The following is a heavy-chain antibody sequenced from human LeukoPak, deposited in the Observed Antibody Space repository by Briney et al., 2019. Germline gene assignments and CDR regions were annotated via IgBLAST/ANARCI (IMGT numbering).Heavy chain of an antibody. CDR2: IYYSGDT. CDR3: ARHGSSYSFDC. V-gene: IGHV4-61*01. D-gene: IGHD6-13*01. CDR1: GGSVSSGSYY. J-gene: IGHJ4*02. Sequence: SETLSLTCTVSGGSVSSGSYYWSWIRQPPGKGLEWIGYIYYSGDTNYNPSLKSRVTMSVDTSKNQFSLRLSSVTAADTAVYYCARHGSSYSFDCWGQGILVTVSS.